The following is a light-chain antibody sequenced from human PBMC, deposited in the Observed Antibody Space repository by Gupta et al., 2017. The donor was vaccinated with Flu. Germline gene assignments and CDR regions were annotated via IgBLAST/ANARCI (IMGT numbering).Light chain of an antibody. J-gene: IGLJ3*02. V-gene: IGLV6-57*01. CDR2: EDD. CDR1: SGSIVSNY. CDR3: QSDDAANQWV. Sequence: VTISCTRSSGSIVSNYVQWYQQRPGRSPTTVIYEDDRRPSGVPDRFSASIDSSSNSASLTISGLKTEDEADYYCQSDDAANQWVFGGGTKLTVL.